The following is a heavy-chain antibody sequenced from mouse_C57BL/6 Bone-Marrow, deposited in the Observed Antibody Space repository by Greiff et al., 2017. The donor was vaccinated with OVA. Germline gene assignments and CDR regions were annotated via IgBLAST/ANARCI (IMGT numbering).Heavy chain of an antibody. CDR1: GYTFTSYG. V-gene: IGHV1-81*01. D-gene: IGHD4-1*01. CDR2: IYPRSGNT. Sequence: QVQLQQSGAELARPGASVKLSCKASGYTFTSYGISWVKQRTGQGLEWTGEIYPRSGNTYYNEKFKGKATLTADKSSSTAYMELRSLTSEDSAVYFCAPRELGRAMDYWGQGTSVTVSS. J-gene: IGHJ4*01. CDR3: APRELGRAMDY.